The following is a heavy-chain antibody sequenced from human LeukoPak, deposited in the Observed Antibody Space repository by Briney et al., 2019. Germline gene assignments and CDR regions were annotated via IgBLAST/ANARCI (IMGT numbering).Heavy chain of an antibody. CDR3: ARGRLLWFGELLYPPIVDY. Sequence: SETLSLTCAVSGGSISSGGYSWSWIRQPPGKGLEWIGYIHHSGSTYYNPSLKSRVTISVDRSKNQFSLKLSSVTAADTAVYYCARGRLLWFGELLYPPIVDYWGQGTLVTVSS. V-gene: IGHV4-30-2*01. D-gene: IGHD3-10*01. J-gene: IGHJ4*02. CDR2: IHHSGST. CDR1: GGSISSGGYS.